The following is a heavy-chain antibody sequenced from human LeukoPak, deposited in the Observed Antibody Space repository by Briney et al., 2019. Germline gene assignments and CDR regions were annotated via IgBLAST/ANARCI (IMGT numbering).Heavy chain of an antibody. D-gene: IGHD6-19*01. CDR1: GGSISSGGYY. CDR3: ARAKGLEYSSGSIDY. V-gene: IGHV4-30-2*05. J-gene: IGHJ4*02. CDR2: IYHSGST. Sequence: PSETLSLTCTVSGGSISSGGYYWSWIRQPPGKGLEWIGYIYHSGSTYYNPSLKSRVTISVDTSKNQFSLKLSSVTAADTAVYYCARAKGLEYSSGSIDYWGQGTLVTVSS.